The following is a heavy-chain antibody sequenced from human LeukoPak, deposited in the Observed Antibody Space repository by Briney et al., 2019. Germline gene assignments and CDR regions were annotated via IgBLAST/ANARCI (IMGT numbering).Heavy chain of an antibody. Sequence: GGSLRLSCAASGFTFSSYGMHWVRQAPGKGLEWVAFIRYDGSNKYYADSVKGRFTISRDIAKNSLYLQMNSLGAEDTAVYYCARDRRDLFSPFDYWGQGTLVTVSS. V-gene: IGHV3-30*02. J-gene: IGHJ4*02. CDR2: IRYDGSNK. CDR3: ARDRRDLFSPFDY. CDR1: GFTFSSYG. D-gene: IGHD3-10*01.